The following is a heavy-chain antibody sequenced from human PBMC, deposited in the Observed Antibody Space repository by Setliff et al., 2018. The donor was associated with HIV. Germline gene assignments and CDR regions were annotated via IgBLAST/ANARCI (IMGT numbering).Heavy chain of an antibody. CDR1: GFNFNNYA. Sequence: PGGSLRLSCAASGFNFNNYAMGWVRQAPGKGLEWVSTIGAVGGPTHYAESVKGRFTISKDNSKNTLYLQMDSLRVEDTTVYYCTRKLAPGHGMDVWGQGTTVTVSS. D-gene: IGHD3-3*02. V-gene: IGHV3-23*01. CDR2: IGAVGGPT. J-gene: IGHJ6*02. CDR3: TRKLAPGHGMDV.